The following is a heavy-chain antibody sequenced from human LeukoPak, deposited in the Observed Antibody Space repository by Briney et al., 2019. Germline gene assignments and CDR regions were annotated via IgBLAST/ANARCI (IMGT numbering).Heavy chain of an antibody. CDR3: ARDHSSSWYRRNWFDP. D-gene: IGHD6-13*01. V-gene: IGHV3-33*01. J-gene: IGHJ5*02. Sequence: GGSLRPSCAASGFTFSSYGMHWVRQAPGKGLEWVAVIWYDGSNKYYADSVKGRFTISRDNSKNTLYLQMNSLRAEDTAVYYCARDHSSSWYRRNWFDPWGQGTLVTVSS. CDR2: IWYDGSNK. CDR1: GFTFSSYG.